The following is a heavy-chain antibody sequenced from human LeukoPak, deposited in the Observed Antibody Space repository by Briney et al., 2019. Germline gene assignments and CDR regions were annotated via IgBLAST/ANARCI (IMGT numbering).Heavy chain of an antibody. J-gene: IGHJ5*02. CDR3: ARDMLAVPSNWFDP. CDR2: INPSGGGT. D-gene: IGHD2-8*01. V-gene: IGHV1-46*01. Sequence: ASVKVSCTASGYTFTSYYIHWVRQGPGQGLEWMGVINPSGGGTSYAQKFQGRVTMTRDTSTSTVYMDLRSLRSEDTAVYFCARDMLAVPSNWFDPWGQGTLVTVSS. CDR1: GYTFTSYY.